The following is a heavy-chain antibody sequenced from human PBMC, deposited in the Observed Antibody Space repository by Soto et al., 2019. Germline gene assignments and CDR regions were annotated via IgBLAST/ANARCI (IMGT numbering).Heavy chain of an antibody. CDR2: SRNKAKGYTT. J-gene: IGHJ3*01. CDR1: GFTFSDHH. V-gene: IGHV3-72*01. D-gene: IGHD3-10*01. Sequence: PGGSLRLSCAASGFTFSDHHIDWVRQAPGKGLEWVGRSRNKAKGYTTEFAASVKGRFTISRDDSKSSLFLQMHSLTIDDTAMYYCVRDDSGGDSSAFDFWGQGTLVTVSS. CDR3: VRDDSGGDSSAFDF.